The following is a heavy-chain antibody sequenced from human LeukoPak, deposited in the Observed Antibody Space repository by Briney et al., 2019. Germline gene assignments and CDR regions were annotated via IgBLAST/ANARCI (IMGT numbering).Heavy chain of an antibody. CDR3: ARDRLQLQS. J-gene: IGHJ5*02. D-gene: IGHD1-1*01. Sequence: GSLRLSCTTSGFTFGDYAMTWVRQPPGKGLEWIGYIYYTGNTNYNPSLKSRVTISVDTSKNQFSLKLSSVTAADTAVYYCARDRLQLQSWGQGTLVTVSS. V-gene: IGHV4-59*01. CDR1: GFTFGDYA. CDR2: IYYTGNT.